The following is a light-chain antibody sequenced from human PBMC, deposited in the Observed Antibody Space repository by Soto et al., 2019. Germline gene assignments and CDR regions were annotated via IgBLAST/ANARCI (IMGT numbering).Light chain of an antibody. J-gene: IGKJ1*01. Sequence: EIVLTQSPGTLPLSPGDRATLSCRASQTISSTYLAWYQQKPGEAPRLLIYAASTRATGIPDRFSGSGSGTDFTRTISRLEPEDFEVYYCQQYGSSPNTFGQGTKVEI. CDR2: AAS. CDR1: QTISSTY. V-gene: IGKV3-20*01. CDR3: QQYGSSPNT.